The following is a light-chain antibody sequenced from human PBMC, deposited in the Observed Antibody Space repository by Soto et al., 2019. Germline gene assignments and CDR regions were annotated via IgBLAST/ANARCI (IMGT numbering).Light chain of an antibody. J-gene: IGKJ2*01. CDR2: LGS. CDR1: GDLQRSHGYSY. CDR3: MQVLQTPYT. Sequence: DIVMTQSPLSLPVIPGEPASISCRSSGDLQRSHGYSYLDWYLQKPGQSPQLLIYLGSNRASGVPDRFSGSGSGTDFTLKISRVEAEDVGVYYCMQVLQTPYTFGQGPRLEIK. V-gene: IGKV2-28*01.